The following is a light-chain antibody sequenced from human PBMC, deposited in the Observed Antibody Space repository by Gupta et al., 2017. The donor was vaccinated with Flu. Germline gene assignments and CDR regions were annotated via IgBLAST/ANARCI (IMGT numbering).Light chain of an antibody. CDR3: QHEGSSPLT. V-gene: IGKV3-20*01. Sequence: GTLFLSPGERATRSCRASQSVRSSYLAWYQQKPGQAPSLLIYGASSRATGIPDRFSGSGSGTDFTLTISRLEPEDFAVYYCQHEGSSPLTFGGGTKVDIK. CDR1: QSVRSSY. J-gene: IGKJ4*01. CDR2: GAS.